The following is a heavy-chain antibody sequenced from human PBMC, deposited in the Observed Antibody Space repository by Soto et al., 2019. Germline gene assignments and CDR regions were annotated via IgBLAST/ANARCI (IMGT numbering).Heavy chain of an antibody. J-gene: IGHJ3*02. CDR2: VVPVLGST. V-gene: IGHV1-69*08. Sequence: QVQLVQSGAEVKKPGSSVRVSCKASGDTFSSLTLSWVRQAPGQSLEWMGRVVPVLGSTNYAQKFQGSVTFTADLSASAAYMELWSLRSDATAIYFCARDLSAVAGTQAFDMCGQGTLVIVSS. D-gene: IGHD1-1*01. CDR3: ARDLSAVAGTQAFDM. CDR1: GDTFSSLT.